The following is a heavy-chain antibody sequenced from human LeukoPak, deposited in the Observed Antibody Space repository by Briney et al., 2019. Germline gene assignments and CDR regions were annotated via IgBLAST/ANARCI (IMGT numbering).Heavy chain of an antibody. J-gene: IGHJ4*02. Sequence: GRSLRLSCAASGFTFNIYAMNWVRLAPGKGLEWVASISSNSDFMAYADSVRGRFAISRDNARNSLYLQMNSLRVDDTGLYYCTSELGIVVGRRHDCWGQGTLVTVSS. V-gene: IGHV3-21*01. CDR3: TSELGIVVGRRHDC. CDR2: ISSNSDFM. CDR1: GFTFNIYA. D-gene: IGHD2-15*01.